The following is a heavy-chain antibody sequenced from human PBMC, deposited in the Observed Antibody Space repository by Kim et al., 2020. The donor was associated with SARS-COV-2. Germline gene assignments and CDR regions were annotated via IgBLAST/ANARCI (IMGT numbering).Heavy chain of an antibody. J-gene: IGHJ4*02. CDR2: TPHSGGT. V-gene: IGHV1-2*02. Sequence: TPHSGGTHYAQKFQGRVTMTRDTSISTAYMELSRLRSDDTAVYYCARSWDFWGRGTLVTVSS. CDR3: ARSWDF.